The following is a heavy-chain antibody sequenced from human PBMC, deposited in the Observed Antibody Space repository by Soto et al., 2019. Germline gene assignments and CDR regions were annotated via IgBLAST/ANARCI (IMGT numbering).Heavy chain of an antibody. V-gene: IGHV3-7*01. Sequence: GGSLRLSCAASGFTFSSYWMSWVRQAPGKGLEWVANSNQDESEIFYVDSVKGRFTISRDNTKNSLYLQMNSLRVEDTAVYFCARDKGYSIFDYWGQGNQVTVSS. J-gene: IGHJ4*02. CDR3: ARDKGYSIFDY. CDR2: SNQDESEI. D-gene: IGHD2-15*01. CDR1: GFTFSSYW.